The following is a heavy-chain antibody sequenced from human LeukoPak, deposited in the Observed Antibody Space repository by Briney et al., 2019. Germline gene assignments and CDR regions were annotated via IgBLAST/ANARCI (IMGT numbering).Heavy chain of an antibody. CDR1: GFTFSSYA. CDR3: ARSANPGVHDFDP. V-gene: IGHV3-48*02. CDR2: ITSGSNI. J-gene: IGHJ5*02. Sequence: GGSLRLSCEASGFTFSSYAMAWVRQAPGKGLGWLPYITSGSNINYADSVKGRFTISRDNAKNSLYLQMNSLRDEDTAVYYCARSANPGVHDFDPWGQGTLVTVSS. D-gene: IGHD6-6*01.